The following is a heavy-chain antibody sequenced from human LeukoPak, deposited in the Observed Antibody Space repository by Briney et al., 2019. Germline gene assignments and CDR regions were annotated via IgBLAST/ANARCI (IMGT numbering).Heavy chain of an antibody. Sequence: PSETLSLTCTVSGVSMTSYYWSWIRQPAGKGLEWIGRIYSSGSTNYSPSLKSRIAMSVDTSNNQFSLNLSSVTAADTAVYYCARDSTARAYDIWGQGTMVTVSS. CDR3: ARDSTARAYDI. V-gene: IGHV4-4*07. J-gene: IGHJ3*02. D-gene: IGHD2-2*01. CDR1: GVSMTSYY. CDR2: IYSSGST.